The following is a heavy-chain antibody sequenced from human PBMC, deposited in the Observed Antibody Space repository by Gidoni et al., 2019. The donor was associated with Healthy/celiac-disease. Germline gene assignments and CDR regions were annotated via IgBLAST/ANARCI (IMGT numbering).Heavy chain of an antibody. CDR2: ISWNSGSI. CDR3: AKDRYFDSRVRYYYYYGMDV. D-gene: IGHD3-9*01. V-gene: IGHV3-9*01. J-gene: IGHJ6*02. Sequence: EVQLVESGGGLVQPGRSLRLSCAASGFTFAAYAMHWVRQAPGKGLEWVSGISWNSGSIGYADSVKGRFTISRDNAKNSLYLQMNSLRAEDTALYYCAKDRYFDSRVRYYYYYGMDVWGQGTTVTVSS. CDR1: GFTFAAYA.